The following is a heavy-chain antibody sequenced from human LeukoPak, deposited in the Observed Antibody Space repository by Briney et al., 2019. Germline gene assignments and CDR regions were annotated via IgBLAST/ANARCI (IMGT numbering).Heavy chain of an antibody. Sequence: GTSLRLSCAASGFIFSSYGMHWVRQAPGKGLEWVAFIRYDGSNKYYADSVKGRFTISRDNSKNTLYLQMNSLKTEDTAVYYCTTDRIRGVLAFDYWGQGTLVTVSS. V-gene: IGHV3-30*02. D-gene: IGHD2-8*02. CDR1: GFIFSSYG. J-gene: IGHJ4*02. CDR2: IRYDGSNK. CDR3: TTDRIRGVLAFDY.